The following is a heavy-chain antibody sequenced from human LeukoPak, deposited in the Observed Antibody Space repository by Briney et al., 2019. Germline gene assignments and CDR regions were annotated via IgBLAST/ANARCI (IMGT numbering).Heavy chain of an antibody. D-gene: IGHD3-22*01. CDR1: GGTFSSYA. J-gene: IGHJ4*02. CDR3: ASQDSSGYYLIDY. Sequence: GSSVKVSCKASGGTFSSYALSWVRQAPGQGLEWIGGNTPILGIANYAQDLQGRVTITADKSTNTAYMELSSLRSEDTAVYYCASQDSSGYYLIDYWGQGTLVTVSS. CDR2: NTPILGIA. V-gene: IGHV1-69*04.